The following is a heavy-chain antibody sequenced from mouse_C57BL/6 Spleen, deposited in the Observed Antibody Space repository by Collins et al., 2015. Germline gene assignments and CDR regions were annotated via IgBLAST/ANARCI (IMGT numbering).Heavy chain of an antibody. CDR1: GFTFSSYG. V-gene: IGHV5-6-3*01. CDR3: ASYGSSYYAMDY. J-gene: IGHJ4*01. Sequence: EVQLVESGGGLVQPGGSLKLSCAASGFTFSSYGMSWVRQTPDKRLELVATINSNGGSTYYPDSVKGRFTISRDNAKNTLYLQMSSLKSEDTAMYYCASYGSSYYAMDYWGQGTSVTVSS. CDR2: INSNGGST. D-gene: IGHD1-1*01.